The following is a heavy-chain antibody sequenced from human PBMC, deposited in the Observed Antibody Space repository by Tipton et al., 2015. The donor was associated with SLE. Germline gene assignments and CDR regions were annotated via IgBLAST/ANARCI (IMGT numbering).Heavy chain of an antibody. CDR2: ITTNGGST. Sequence: SLRLSCAASGFTFSNYDMHWVRQAPGKGLEYVSAITTNGGSTYYADSVKGRFTISRDNSKNTVYLQMGSLRAEDMGVYYCGMAVAWGQGTLVTVSS. V-gene: IGHV3-64*02. CDR3: GMAVA. CDR1: GFTFSNYD. J-gene: IGHJ5*02. D-gene: IGHD6-19*01.